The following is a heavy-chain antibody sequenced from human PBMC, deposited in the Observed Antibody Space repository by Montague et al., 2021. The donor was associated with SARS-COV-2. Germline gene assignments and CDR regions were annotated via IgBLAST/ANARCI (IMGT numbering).Heavy chain of an antibody. CDR2: IYYSGST. V-gene: IGHV4-39*01. J-gene: IGHJ3*02. Sequence: SETLSLTCTVSGGSISSSSYYWGWIRQPPGKGLEWIGSIYYSGSTYYNPSLKSRVTISVDTSKNQFSLKLSSVTAADTAVYYCARFPTSYYYDSKAAPATPGAFDIWGRGTMVTVSS. D-gene: IGHD3-22*01. CDR1: GGSISSSSYY. CDR3: ARFPTSYYYDSKAAPATPGAFDI.